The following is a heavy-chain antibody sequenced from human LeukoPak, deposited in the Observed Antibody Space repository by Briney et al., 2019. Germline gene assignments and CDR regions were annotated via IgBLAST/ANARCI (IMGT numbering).Heavy chain of an antibody. J-gene: IGHJ6*03. D-gene: IGHD4-17*01. CDR2: INPNSGGT. CDR3: ARASHDYGDYAPNYYYYYYMGV. Sequence: ASVKVSCKASGYTFTGYYMHWVRQAPGQGPEWMGWINPNSGGTNYAQKFQGRVTMTRDTSISTAYMELSRLRSDDTAVYYCARASHDYGDYAPNYYYYYYMGVWGKGTTVTISS. CDR1: GYTFTGYY. V-gene: IGHV1-2*02.